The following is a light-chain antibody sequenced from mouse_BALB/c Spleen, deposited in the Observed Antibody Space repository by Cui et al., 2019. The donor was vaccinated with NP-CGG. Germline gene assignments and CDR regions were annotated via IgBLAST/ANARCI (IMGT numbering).Light chain of an antibody. J-gene: IGLJ1*01. CDR2: GTN. V-gene: IGLV1*01. CDR3: ALWYSNHWV. Sequence: QPFVTQESALTTSPGETVTLTCRSRTGAVIISNYANWVQEKPDHLFTGLIGGTNNRAPGVPARFSGSLIGDKAALTITGAQTEDEAIYFCALWYSNHWVFGGGTKLTVL. CDR1: TGAVIISNY.